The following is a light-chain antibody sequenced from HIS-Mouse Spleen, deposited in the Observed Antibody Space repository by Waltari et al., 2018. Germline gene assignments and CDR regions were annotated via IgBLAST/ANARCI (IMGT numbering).Light chain of an antibody. CDR1: ALPKKY. J-gene: IGLJ2*01. Sequence: SYELTQPPSVSVSPGQTARMTCSGDALPKKYAYWYQQKSGQAPVLVIYEDSKRPSGITERFSGSSSGTMATLTISGAQVEDEADYYCYSTDSSGNHRVFGGGTKLTVL. CDR3: YSTDSSGNHRV. V-gene: IGLV3-10*01. CDR2: EDS.